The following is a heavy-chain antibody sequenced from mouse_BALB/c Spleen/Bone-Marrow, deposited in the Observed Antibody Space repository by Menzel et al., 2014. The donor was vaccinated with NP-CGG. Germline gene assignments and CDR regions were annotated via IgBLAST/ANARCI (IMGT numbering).Heavy chain of an antibody. CDR3: TRSPITTVVAETMDY. Sequence: KQSGSELVRPGASVKLSCKASGYTFTSYWMHWVKQRPGQGLEWIGNIYPGSGSTNYDEKFKTKATLTVDTSSSTAYMQLSSLTSEDSAVCYCTRSPITTVVAETMDYWGQGTSVTVSS. CDR1: GYTFTSYW. V-gene: IGHV1S22*01. D-gene: IGHD1-1*01. CDR2: IYPGSGST. J-gene: IGHJ4*01.